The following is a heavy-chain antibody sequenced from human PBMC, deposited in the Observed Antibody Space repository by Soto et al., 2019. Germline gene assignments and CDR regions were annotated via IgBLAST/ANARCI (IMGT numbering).Heavy chain of an antibody. J-gene: IGHJ4*02. CDR2: IIYSGST. V-gene: IGHV4-39*01. Sequence: SETLSLTCTVSGGSISSSSYYWGWIRQPPGKGLEWIGSIIYSGSTYYNPSLKGRVTISVDTSKNQFSLKLSSVTAADTAVYYCARLGGRILLWFGELSPDYWGQGTLVTVSS. CDR1: GGSISSSSYY. CDR3: ARLGGRILLWFGELSPDY. D-gene: IGHD3-10*01.